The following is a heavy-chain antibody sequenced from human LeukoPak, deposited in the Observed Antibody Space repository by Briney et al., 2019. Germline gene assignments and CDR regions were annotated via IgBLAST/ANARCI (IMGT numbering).Heavy chain of an antibody. CDR3: ATSISAIMSTFGGVIVPNWFDP. J-gene: IGHJ5*02. V-gene: IGHV1-24*01. CDR1: GYTLTELS. D-gene: IGHD3-16*02. CDR2: FDPEDGET. Sequence: ASVKVSCKVSGYTLTELSMHWVRQAPGKGLEWMGGFDPEDGETIYAQKFQGRVTMTEDTSTDTAYMELSSLRSEDTAVYYCATSISAIMSTFGGVIVPNWFDPWGQGTLVTVSS.